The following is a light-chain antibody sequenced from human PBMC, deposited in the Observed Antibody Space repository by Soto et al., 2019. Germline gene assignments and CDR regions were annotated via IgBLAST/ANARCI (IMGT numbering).Light chain of an antibody. Sequence: DIQMTQSPSSVSASVGDRVTITCRASQGISTWLAWYQQKPGKAPKLLVYSASSIQSCVPSRFSGSGYGTDFTITITSLQPEDFATYYCQQANSFPFTFGPGTIVDI. CDR2: SAS. CDR3: QQANSFPFT. V-gene: IGKV1-12*01. CDR1: QGISTW. J-gene: IGKJ3*01.